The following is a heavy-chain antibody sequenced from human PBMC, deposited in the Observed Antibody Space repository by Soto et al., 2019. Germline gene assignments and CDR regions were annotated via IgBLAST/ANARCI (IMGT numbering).Heavy chain of an antibody. J-gene: IGHJ5*02. CDR1: GLIFSDYT. D-gene: IGHD1-20*01. CDR2: MSRGSDYI. CDR3: AKDSGCVNNACAYDP. V-gene: IGHV3-21*01. Sequence: GSQRLSCAATGLIFSDYTMKWVRRAPGNGLEWVSSMSRGSDYIFYADSVKGRFTISRDNARNSLYLQMSSLRAEDTAVYYCAKDSGCVNNACAYDPWGEGAQVSVSA.